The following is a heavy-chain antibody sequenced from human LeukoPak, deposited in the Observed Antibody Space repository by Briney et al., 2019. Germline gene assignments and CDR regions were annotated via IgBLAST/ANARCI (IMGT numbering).Heavy chain of an antibody. J-gene: IGHJ3*01. Sequence: GESLKISCKVSGYSLTSYCIGWVRQMPGKGLEWMGIIYPCDSGPTYSPSFQGQVTISVDKSINTAYLQWSSLQASDTAMYYCGMSGDRVPLQDDVFDVWGQGTMVTVST. V-gene: IGHV5-51*01. D-gene: IGHD1-26*01. CDR1: GYSLTSYC. CDR3: GMSGDRVPLQDDVFDV. CDR2: IYPCDSGP.